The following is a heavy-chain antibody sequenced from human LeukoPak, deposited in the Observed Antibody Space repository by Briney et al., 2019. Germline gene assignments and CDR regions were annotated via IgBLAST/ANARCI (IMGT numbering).Heavy chain of an antibody. CDR1: GFTFDDYG. J-gene: IGHJ4*02. CDR2: INWNGGST. Sequence: PGGSLRLSCAASGFTFDDYGMSWVRQAPGKGLEWVSGINWNGGSTYYADSVKGRFTISRDNSKNTLYLQMNSLRAEDTAVYYCAKMTTVTTDYWGQGTLVTVSS. D-gene: IGHD4-11*01. V-gene: IGHV3-20*04. CDR3: AKMTTVTTDY.